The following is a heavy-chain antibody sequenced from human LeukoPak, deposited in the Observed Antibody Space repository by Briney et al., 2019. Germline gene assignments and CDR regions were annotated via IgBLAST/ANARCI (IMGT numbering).Heavy chain of an antibody. CDR1: GGTFSSYA. CDR2: IIPIFGTA. Sequence: SVKVSCKASGGTFSSYAISWVRQAPGQGLEWMGRIIPIFGTANYAQKFQGRVTITADKSTSTAYMELSSLRSEDTTVYYCARDLALYCSSTSCYYWFDPWGQGTLVTVSS. CDR3: ARDLALYCSSTSCYYWFDP. D-gene: IGHD2-2*01. J-gene: IGHJ5*02. V-gene: IGHV1-69*06.